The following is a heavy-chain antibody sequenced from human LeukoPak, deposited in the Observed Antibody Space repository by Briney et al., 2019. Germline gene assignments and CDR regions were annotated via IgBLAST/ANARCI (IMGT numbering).Heavy chain of an antibody. CDR3: ARDRGIAVAGIPLGFDY. Sequence: SETLSLTCTVSGGSISSYYWSWIRQPPGKGLEWIGYIYYSGSTNYNPSLKSRVTISVDTSKNQFSLKLSSVTAADTAVYYCARDRGIAVAGIPLGFDYWGQGTLVTVSS. D-gene: IGHD6-19*01. V-gene: IGHV4-59*01. CDR1: GGSISSYY. J-gene: IGHJ4*02. CDR2: IYYSGST.